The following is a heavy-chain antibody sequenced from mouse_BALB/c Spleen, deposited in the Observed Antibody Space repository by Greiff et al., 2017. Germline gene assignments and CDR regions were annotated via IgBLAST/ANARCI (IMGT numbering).Heavy chain of an antibody. V-gene: IGHV1-37*01. J-gene: IGHJ4*01. CDR3: GRDYGSSYDYAMDY. CDR2: INPYNGDT. Sequence: EGKLMESGPELVKPGASVKISCKASGYSFTGYFMNWVKQSHGKSLEWIGRINPYNGDTFYNQKFKGKATLTVDKSSSTAHMELLSLTSEDSAVYYCGRDYGSSYDYAMDYWGQGTSVTVSS. D-gene: IGHD1-1*01. CDR1: GYSFTGYF.